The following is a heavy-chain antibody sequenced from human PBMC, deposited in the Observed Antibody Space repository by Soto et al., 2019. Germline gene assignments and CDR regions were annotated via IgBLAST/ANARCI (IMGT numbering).Heavy chain of an antibody. J-gene: IGHJ4*02. CDR3: AKARVSTVTTGLFDY. D-gene: IGHD4-17*01. V-gene: IGHV3-23*01. Sequence: EVQLLESGGGLVQPGGSLRLSCAASGFTFSSYAMSWVRQAPGKGLEWVSAISGSGGSTYYADSVKDRFTISRDNSKNTLYLQMNSVRAEDTGVYYCAKARVSTVTTGLFDYWGQGTLVTVSS. CDR2: ISGSGGST. CDR1: GFTFSSYA.